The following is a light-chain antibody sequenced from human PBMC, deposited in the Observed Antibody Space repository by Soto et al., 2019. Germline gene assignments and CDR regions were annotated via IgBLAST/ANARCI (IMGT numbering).Light chain of an antibody. V-gene: IGKV1-5*03. CDR1: QSISTW. Sequence: DLQMTQSPSTLSASVGDRVTITCRASQSISTWLAWYQQKAGKAPKLLIYKASSLESGVPSRFSGSGSGTEFTLSISSLQPDDFATYYCQQYNNYPRTFGGGTKVEIK. J-gene: IGKJ4*01. CDR3: QQYNNYPRT. CDR2: KAS.